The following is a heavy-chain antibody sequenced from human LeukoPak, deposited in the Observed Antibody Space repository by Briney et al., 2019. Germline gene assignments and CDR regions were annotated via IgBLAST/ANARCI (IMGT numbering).Heavy chain of an antibody. Sequence: PGRSLRLSCAASGFTFSSYGMHWVRQAPGKGLEWVAVISYDGSNKYCADSVKGRFTISRDNSKNTLYLQMDSLRSEDTAVYYCASGYKTVSVFDHWGQGTLVTVSS. D-gene: IGHD5-24*01. J-gene: IGHJ4*02. V-gene: IGHV3-30*03. CDR2: ISYDGSNK. CDR1: GFTFSSYG. CDR3: ASGYKTVSVFDH.